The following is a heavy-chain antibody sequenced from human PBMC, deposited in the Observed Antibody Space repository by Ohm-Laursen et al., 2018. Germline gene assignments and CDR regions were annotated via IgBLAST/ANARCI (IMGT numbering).Heavy chain of an antibody. CDR2: IYSGGST. V-gene: IGHV3-66*01. J-gene: IGHJ4*02. CDR3: ARGPSGTATIG. Sequence: SLRLSCAASGFTFSDPYMDWVRQAPGKGLEWVSFIYSGGSTYYADSVKGRFTISRDNSKNTLYLQMNSLRAEDTAVYYCARGPSGTATIGRGQGTLVTVSS. CDR1: GFTFSDPY. D-gene: IGHD5-24*01.